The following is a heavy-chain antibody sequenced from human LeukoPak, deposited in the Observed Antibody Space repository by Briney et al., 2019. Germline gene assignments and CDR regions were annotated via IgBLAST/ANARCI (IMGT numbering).Heavy chain of an antibody. V-gene: IGHV1-24*01. CDR3: ATGAIVFDY. CDR2: VGHEDGTT. CDR1: GSTLSKIS. Sequence: ASVRVSCKVSGSTLSKISIDWVRQAPGKGPEWMGSVGHEDGTTIHAQKFQGRFNMTVDTATDTAYMEMSSLMSEDTATYSCATGAIVFDYWGQGTLVTVSS. J-gene: IGHJ4*02. D-gene: IGHD3-22*01.